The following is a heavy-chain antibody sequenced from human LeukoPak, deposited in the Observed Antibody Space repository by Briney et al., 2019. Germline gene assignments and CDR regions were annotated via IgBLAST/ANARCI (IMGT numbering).Heavy chain of an antibody. V-gene: IGHV3-15*01. CDR3: TTGQGFYYDSSGPIDY. CDR1: GFTFSNAW. Sequence: GGSLRLSCAASGFTFSNAWMSWVRQAPGKWLECVGRIKRKTDGGTTDYAAPVKGRFTISRDDSKNTLFLQMSSLKTEDTAVYYCTTGQGFYYDSSGPIDYWGQGTLVTVSS. CDR2: IKRKTDGGTT. D-gene: IGHD3-22*01. J-gene: IGHJ4*02.